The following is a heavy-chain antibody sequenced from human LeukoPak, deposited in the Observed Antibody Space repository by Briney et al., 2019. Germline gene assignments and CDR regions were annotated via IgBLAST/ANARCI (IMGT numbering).Heavy chain of an antibody. CDR3: ARDYDEVWSGYPHAFDI. Sequence: ASVKVSCKASGYTFTSYGISWVQQAPGQGLEWMGWISAYNGNTNYAQKLQGRVTMTTDTSTSTAYMELRSLRSDDTAVYYCARDYDEVWSGYPHAFDIWGQGTMVTVSS. CDR2: ISAYNGNT. D-gene: IGHD3-3*01. CDR1: GYTFTSYG. V-gene: IGHV1-18*01. J-gene: IGHJ3*02.